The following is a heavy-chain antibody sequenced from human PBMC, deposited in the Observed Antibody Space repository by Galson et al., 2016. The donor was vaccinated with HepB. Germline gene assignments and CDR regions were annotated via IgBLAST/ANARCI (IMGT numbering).Heavy chain of an antibody. J-gene: IGHJ3*02. CDR3: ARRSGWTNDAFDI. D-gene: IGHD6-19*01. V-gene: IGHV1-18*01. CDR2: ISAYNGNI. CDR1: GYTFTSYG. Sequence: SCKASGYTFTSYGFSWVRQAPGQGLEWIGWISAYNGNINYAQKFRGRVTMTTDTSTSTAYMELRSLRSDDTAVYYCARRSGWTNDAFDIWGQGTMVTVSS.